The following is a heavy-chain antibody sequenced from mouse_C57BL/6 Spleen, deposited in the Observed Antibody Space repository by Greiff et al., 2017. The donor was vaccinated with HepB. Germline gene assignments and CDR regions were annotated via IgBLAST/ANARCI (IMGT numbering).Heavy chain of an antibody. D-gene: IGHD3-2*02. CDR2: IDPSDSYT. CDR3: ARGLDSSGYGWFAY. CDR1: GYTFTSYW. V-gene: IGHV1-50*01. Sequence: QVHVKQPGAELVKPGASVKLSCKASGYTFTSYWMQWVKQRPGQGLEWIGEIDPSDSYTNYNQKFKGKATLTVDTSSSTAYMQLSSLTSEDSAVYYCARGLDSSGYGWFAYWGQGTLVTVSA. J-gene: IGHJ3*01.